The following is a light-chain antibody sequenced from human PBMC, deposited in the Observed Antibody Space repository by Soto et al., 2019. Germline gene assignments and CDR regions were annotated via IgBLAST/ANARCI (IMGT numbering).Light chain of an antibody. J-gene: IGLJ3*02. CDR2: STS. V-gene: IGLV8-61*01. Sequence: QTVVTQEPAFSVSPGGTVTLTCGVSSGSVSTRYYPRWYQQTPGQAPRTLIYSTSTRSSGVPDRFSGSIVGNKAALTISGAQADDESDYYCVLYMGSGIWVFGGGTKLTVL. CDR1: SGSVSTRYY. CDR3: VLYMGSGIWV.